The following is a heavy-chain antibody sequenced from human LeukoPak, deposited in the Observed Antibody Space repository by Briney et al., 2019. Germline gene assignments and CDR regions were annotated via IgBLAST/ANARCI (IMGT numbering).Heavy chain of an antibody. CDR3: ASGLLSGGIAAAELPLDY. V-gene: IGHV4-34*01. D-gene: IGHD6-13*01. CDR1: GGSFSGYY. Sequence: SETLSLTCAVYGGSFSGYYWSWIRQPPGKGLEWIGEINHSGSTNYNPSLKSRVTISVDTSKNQFFLKLSSVTAADTAVYYCASGLLSGGIAAAELPLDYWGQGTLVTVSS. J-gene: IGHJ4*02. CDR2: INHSGST.